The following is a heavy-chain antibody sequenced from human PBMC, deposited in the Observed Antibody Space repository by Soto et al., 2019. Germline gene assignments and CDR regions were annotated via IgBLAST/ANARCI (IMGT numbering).Heavy chain of an antibody. CDR2: IYWDDDK. CDR3: AHRRHPLFTRGNYFDY. V-gene: IGHV2-5*02. Sequence: QITLKESGPTLVKPTQTLTLTCTFSGFSLSTSGVGVGWIRQPPGKALEWLALIYWDDDKRYSPSLKSRLTITKDTSKNQVVLRMTNMDPVDTATNYCAHRRHPLFTRGNYFDYWGQGTLVTVSS. J-gene: IGHJ4*02. D-gene: IGHD2-15*01. CDR1: GFSLSTSGVG.